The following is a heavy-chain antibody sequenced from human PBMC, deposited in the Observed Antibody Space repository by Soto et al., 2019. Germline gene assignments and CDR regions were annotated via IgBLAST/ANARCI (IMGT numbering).Heavy chain of an antibody. D-gene: IGHD5-12*01. CDR1: GFTFSSHG. Sequence: EAQLLESGGGSVQPGGSLRLSCAASGFTFSSHGMSWIRQAPGKGLEWISGLSRGGGSTYHVDSVKGRFTISRDNAKNTLDLIMKSLRVEDTALYYCARDGQYRTDGFDIWGQGTMVTVSS. CDR2: LSRGGGST. J-gene: IGHJ3*02. CDR3: ARDGQYRTDGFDI. V-gene: IGHV3-23*01.